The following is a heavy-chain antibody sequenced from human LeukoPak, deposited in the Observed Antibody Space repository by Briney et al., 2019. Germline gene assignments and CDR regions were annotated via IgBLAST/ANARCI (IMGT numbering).Heavy chain of an antibody. CDR3: AKLASPGYCSGGTCLFDF. V-gene: IGHV3-23*01. Sequence: GGSLRLSCAASGFSLSHSAMSWVRQAPGKGLEWVSSISGDSEYIYYANSVKGRFTISRDLSKNTLYLQLNSLRAEDTAVYYCAKLASPGYCSGGTCLFDFWGQGTLVTVSS. D-gene: IGHD2-15*01. CDR2: ISGDSEYI. CDR1: GFSLSHSA. J-gene: IGHJ4*02.